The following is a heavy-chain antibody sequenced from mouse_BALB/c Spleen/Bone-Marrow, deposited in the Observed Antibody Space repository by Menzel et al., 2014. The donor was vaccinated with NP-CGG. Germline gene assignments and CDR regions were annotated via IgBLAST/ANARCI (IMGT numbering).Heavy chain of an antibody. CDR3: ASRYDAMDY. CDR2: ILPGSGST. CDR1: GYTFSSYW. Sequence: VQLQQSGAELMKPGASVKISCKATGYTFSSYWIEWVKQRPGHGLEWIGEILPGSGSTDYNEKFKGKATFTADTSSNTAYIQLSSLTSEDSAVYYCASRYDAMDYWGQGTSVTVS. V-gene: IGHV1-9*01. J-gene: IGHJ4*01.